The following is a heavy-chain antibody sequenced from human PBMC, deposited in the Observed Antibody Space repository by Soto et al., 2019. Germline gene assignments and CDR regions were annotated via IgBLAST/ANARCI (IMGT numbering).Heavy chain of an antibody. D-gene: IGHD2-2*03. CDR3: AKEGGYCSSTSCHGRVYY. V-gene: IGHV3-23*01. J-gene: IGHJ4*02. CDR1: GFTFSSYA. Sequence: EVQLLESGGGLVQPGGSLRLSCAASGFTFSSYAMSWVRQAPGKGLEWASAISGSGGSTYYADSVKGRFTISRDNSKNTLYLQMNSLRAEDTAVYYCAKEGGYCSSTSCHGRVYYWGQGTLVTVSS. CDR2: ISGSGGST.